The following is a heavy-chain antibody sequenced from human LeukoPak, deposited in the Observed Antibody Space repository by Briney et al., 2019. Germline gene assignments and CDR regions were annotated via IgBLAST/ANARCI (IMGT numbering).Heavy chain of an antibody. V-gene: IGHV3-21*04. CDR1: RFTFSDYS. D-gene: IGHD3-3*01. CDR3: AKCVTIFGVHRYMDV. J-gene: IGHJ6*03. Sequence: GGSLRLSCAASRFTFSDYSMNWVRQAPGKGLEWVSTISSSGSSIFYAASVKGRFTISRDNSKNTLYLQMNSLRAEDTAVYYCAKCVTIFGVHRYMDVWGKGTTVTVSS. CDR2: ISSSGSSI.